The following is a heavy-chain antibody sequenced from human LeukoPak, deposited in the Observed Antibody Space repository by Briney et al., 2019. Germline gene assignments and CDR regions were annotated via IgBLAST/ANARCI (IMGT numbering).Heavy chain of an antibody. Sequence: ASVKVSCKASGYTFTSYYMHWVRQAPGQGLEWMGIINPSGGSTSYAQKFQGRVTITADESTSTAYMELSSLRSEDTAMYYCARELLEYSGSYYSFFDYWGQGTLVTVSS. CDR1: GYTFTSYY. D-gene: IGHD1-26*01. CDR3: ARELLEYSGSYYSFFDY. V-gene: IGHV1-46*01. CDR2: INPSGGST. J-gene: IGHJ4*02.